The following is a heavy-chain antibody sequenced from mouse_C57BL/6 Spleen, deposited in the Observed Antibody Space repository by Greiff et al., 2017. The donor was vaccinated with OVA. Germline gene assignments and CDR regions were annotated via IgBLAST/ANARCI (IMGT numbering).Heavy chain of an antibody. J-gene: IGHJ2*01. CDR2: ISNGGGST. CDR3: ARRGNYLYYFDY. CDR1: GFTFSDYY. Sequence: EVKLVESGGGLVQPGGSLKLSCAASGFTFSDYYMYWVRQTPEKRLEWVAYISNGGGSTYYPDTVKGRFTISRDNAKNTLYLQMSRLKSEDTAMYYCARRGNYLYYFDYWGQGTTLTVSS. V-gene: IGHV5-12*01. D-gene: IGHD2-1*01.